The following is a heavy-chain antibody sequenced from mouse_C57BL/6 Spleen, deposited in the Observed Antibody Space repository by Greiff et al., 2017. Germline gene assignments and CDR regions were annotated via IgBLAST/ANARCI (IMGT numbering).Heavy chain of an antibody. CDR1: GYTFTSYW. V-gene: IGHV1-55*01. Sequence: VQLQQPGAELVKPGASVKMSCKASGYTFTSYWITWVKQRPGQGLEWIGDIYPGSGSTNYNEKFKGKATLTVDTSSSTAYMQLSSLTSDDSAVYYCARGLGKRGFDYWGQGTTLTVSS. D-gene: IGHD4-1*01. J-gene: IGHJ2*01. CDR3: ARGLGKRGFDY. CDR2: IYPGSGST.